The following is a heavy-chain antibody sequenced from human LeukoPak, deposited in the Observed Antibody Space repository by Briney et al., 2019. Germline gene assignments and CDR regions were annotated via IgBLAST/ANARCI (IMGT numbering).Heavy chain of an antibody. CDR1: GFTFSSYA. V-gene: IGHV3-23*01. CDR3: ARGSTMIVVVISTFDY. CDR2: ISGSGGST. J-gene: IGHJ4*02. Sequence: GGSLRLSCAASGFTFSSYAMSWVRQAPGKGLEWVSAISGSGGSTYYADSVKGRFTISRDNSKNTLYLQVNSLRAEDTAVYYCARGSTMIVVVISTFDYWGQGTLVTVSS. D-gene: IGHD3-22*01.